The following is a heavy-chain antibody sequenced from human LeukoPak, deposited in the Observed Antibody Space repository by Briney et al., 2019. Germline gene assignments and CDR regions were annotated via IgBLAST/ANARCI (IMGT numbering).Heavy chain of an antibody. J-gene: IGHJ4*02. CDR1: GGAFSSYD. CDR2: ITPIFGTA. V-gene: IGHV1-69*13. D-gene: IGHD3-10*01. Sequence: SVTVSCTTSGGAFSSYDISWLRQAPGQGLEWMGGITPIFGTANYAQKFQGRVTITADESTSTAYMELSSLRSEDTAVYYCARDRDRVLDYWGQGTLVTVSS. CDR3: ARDRDRVLDY.